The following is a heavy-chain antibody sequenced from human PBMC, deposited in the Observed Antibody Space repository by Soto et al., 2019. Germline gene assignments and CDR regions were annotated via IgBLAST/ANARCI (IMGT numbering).Heavy chain of an antibody. CDR3: ARNYYGSGSYYIDY. V-gene: IGHV1-69*12. CDR2: IIPIFGTA. J-gene: IGHJ4*02. D-gene: IGHD3-10*01. CDR1: GGTFSTYA. Sequence: QVQLVQSGAEVKKPGSSVKVSCKASGGTFSTYAISWVRQAPGQGLEWMGGIIPIFGTADYVQKFQGRVTITADESTSTAYMELSSLRSEDTAVYYCARNYYGSGSYYIDYWGQGTLVTVSS.